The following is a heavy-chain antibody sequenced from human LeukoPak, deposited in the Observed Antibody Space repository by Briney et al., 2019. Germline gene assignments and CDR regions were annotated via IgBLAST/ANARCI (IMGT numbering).Heavy chain of an antibody. J-gene: IGHJ4*02. CDR3: ASTKIVGATEGFDY. CDR1: VGSFSDYY. Sequence: SATLSLTCAVYVGSFSDYYWSWIRQPPGKGLEWIGDINHSGSTNYNPFLKSRVSISVVTSKNQFSLKLSSVTAADTAVYYCASTKIVGATEGFDYWGQGTLVTVSS. CDR2: INHSGST. V-gene: IGHV4-34*01. D-gene: IGHD1-26*01.